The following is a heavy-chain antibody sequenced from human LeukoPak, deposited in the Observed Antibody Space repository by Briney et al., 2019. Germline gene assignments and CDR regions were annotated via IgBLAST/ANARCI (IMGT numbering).Heavy chain of an antibody. Sequence: SETLSLTCTVSGGSISSYYWSWIRQPPGKGLEWIGYIYYSGSTNYNPSLKSRVTISVDTSKNQFSLKLSSVTAADTAVYYCARGCSSTSCYAIDPWGQGTLVTVSS. CDR3: ARGCSSTSCYAIDP. CDR2: IYYSGST. J-gene: IGHJ5*02. D-gene: IGHD2-2*01. V-gene: IGHV4-59*12. CDR1: GGSISSYY.